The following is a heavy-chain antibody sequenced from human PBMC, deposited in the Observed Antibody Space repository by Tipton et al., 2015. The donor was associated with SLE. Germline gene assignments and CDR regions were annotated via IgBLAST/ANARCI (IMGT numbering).Heavy chain of an antibody. J-gene: IGHJ1*01. D-gene: IGHD6-13*01. Sequence: SLRLSCAASGFTVSSNYMSWVRPAPGKGLEWVSVIYSGGSTYYADSVKGRFTISRDNSKNTLYLQMNSLRAEGTAVYYCARDESGQPFQHWGQGTLVTVSS. CDR3: ARDESGQPFQH. CDR2: IYSGGST. V-gene: IGHV3-53*01. CDR1: GFTVSSNY.